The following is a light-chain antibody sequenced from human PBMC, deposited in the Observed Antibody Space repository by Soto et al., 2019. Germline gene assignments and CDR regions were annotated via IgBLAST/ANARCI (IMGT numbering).Light chain of an antibody. CDR2: DAS. CDR1: QSVGSD. V-gene: IGKV3-11*01. CDR3: QQRSNWPWT. Sequence: MVMKQSPATLSVSTGERATLSCRASQSVGSDLAWYHQKPGQAPRLLIYDASNRATGIPARFSGSGSGTDFTLTISSLGPEDFAVYYCQQRSNWPWTFGQGTKVDIK. J-gene: IGKJ1*01.